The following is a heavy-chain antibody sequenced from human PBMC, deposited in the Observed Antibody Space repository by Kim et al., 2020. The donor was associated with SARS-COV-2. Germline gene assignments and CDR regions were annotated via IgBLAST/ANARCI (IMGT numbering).Heavy chain of an antibody. CDR3: ARGRPLWSGESPANY. CDR1: GYTFINYY. V-gene: IGHV1-46*01. J-gene: IGHJ4*02. CDR2: INPSGGST. Sequence: ASVKVSCKASGYTFINYYVHWVRQAPGQGLEWMGIINPSGGSTNYAQKFQGRVTMTRDTSTSTVYMELSSLRSEDTAVYYCARGRPLWSGESPANYWGQGTLVTVSS. D-gene: IGHD3-10*01.